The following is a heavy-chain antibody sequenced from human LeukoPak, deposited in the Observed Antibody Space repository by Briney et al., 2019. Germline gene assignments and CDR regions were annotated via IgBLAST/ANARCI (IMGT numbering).Heavy chain of an antibody. CDR3: AKHNQAYDILPNFDY. V-gene: IGHV3-23*01. D-gene: IGHD3-9*01. J-gene: IGHJ4*02. CDR2: ISGSGGST. Sequence: GGTLRLSCAASGFTFSSYAMSWVRQAPGKGLEWVSAISGSGGSTYYADSVKGRFTISRDNSKKTLYLQMNSLRAEDTAVYYCAKHNQAYDILPNFDYWGQGTLGTVSS. CDR1: GFTFSSYA.